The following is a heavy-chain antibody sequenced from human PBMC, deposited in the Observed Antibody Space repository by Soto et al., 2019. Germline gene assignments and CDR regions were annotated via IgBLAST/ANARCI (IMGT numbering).Heavy chain of an antibody. V-gene: IGHV4-31*03. CDR3: AGARWGSGYYYLAH. J-gene: IGHJ4*02. CDR2: LYYSGST. D-gene: IGHD3-22*01. Sequence: QVQLQESGPGLVKPSQTLSLTCTVSGGSISSGGYYWSWIRQHPGKGLEWIGYLYYSGSTYYNPSLKSRVTISVDTSKNQFSLKLGSVTAADTAVYYCAGARWGSGYYYLAHWCQGTLVTVSS. CDR1: GGSISSGGYY.